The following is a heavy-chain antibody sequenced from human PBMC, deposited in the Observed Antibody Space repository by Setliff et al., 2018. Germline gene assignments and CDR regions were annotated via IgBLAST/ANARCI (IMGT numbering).Heavy chain of an antibody. CDR2: IHFRGTT. Sequence: SETLSLTCIVSGGYIGGTSYYWGWIRQPPGKGLEWIGSIHFRGTTYYTPSLNSQVTISVDTSKNQFSLNLNAVTAADTAVYYCARVGVTSGWAYWGLGTLVTVSS. V-gene: IGHV4-39*01. CDR1: GGYIGGTSYY. J-gene: IGHJ4*02. D-gene: IGHD6-19*01. CDR3: ARVGVTSGWAY.